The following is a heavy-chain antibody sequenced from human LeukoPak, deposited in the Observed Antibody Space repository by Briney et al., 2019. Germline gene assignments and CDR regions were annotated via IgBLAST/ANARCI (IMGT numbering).Heavy chain of an antibody. Sequence: GGPLRLSCAAPGFTFSSYEMNWVRQAPGKGLEWVSYISSSGSTIYYADSVKGRFTISRDNAKNSLYLQMNSLRAEDTAVYYCARAPVLRIGVFDIWGQGTMVTVSS. CDR2: ISSSGSTI. D-gene: IGHD2-15*01. CDR3: ARAPVLRIGVFDI. V-gene: IGHV3-48*03. CDR1: GFTFSSYE. J-gene: IGHJ3*02.